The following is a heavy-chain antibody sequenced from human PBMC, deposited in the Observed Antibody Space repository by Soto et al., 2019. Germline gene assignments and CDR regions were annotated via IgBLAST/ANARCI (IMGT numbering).Heavy chain of an antibody. CDR3: ASNYAYAEGYYWYGIDV. D-gene: IGHD3-16*01. J-gene: IGHJ6*02. Sequence: EVQLVESGGGLVLPGGSLRLSCAASGFTFSRYWMHWVRQAPGKGLVWVSRISSYGSDTHYAHYVKGRFTISRDNAKNTMYLQMNSLRADDTAVYYCASNYAYAEGYYWYGIDVGGQGTTVTVSS. CDR2: ISSYGSDT. CDR1: GFTFSRYW. V-gene: IGHV3-74*01.